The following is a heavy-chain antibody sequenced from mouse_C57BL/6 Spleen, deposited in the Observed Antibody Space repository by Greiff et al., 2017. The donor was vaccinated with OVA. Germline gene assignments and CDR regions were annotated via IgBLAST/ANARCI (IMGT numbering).Heavy chain of an antibody. CDR3: ARQGDGSSPFAY. D-gene: IGHD1-1*01. V-gene: IGHV5-6*01. CDR2: ISSGGSYT. Sequence: EVQGVESGGDLVKPGGSLKLSCAASGFTFSSYGMSWVRQTPDKRLEWVATISSGGSYTYYPDSVQGRFTISRDNAKNTLYLQMSSLKSEDTAMYYCARQGDGSSPFAYWGQGTLVTVSA. J-gene: IGHJ3*01. CDR1: GFTFSSYG.